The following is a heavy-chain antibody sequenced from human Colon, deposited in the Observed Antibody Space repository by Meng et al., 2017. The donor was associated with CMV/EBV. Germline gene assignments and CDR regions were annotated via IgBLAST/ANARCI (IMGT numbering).Heavy chain of an antibody. CDR3: ARVRLLSGSGWYWFDP. CDR1: GDSISSYY. Sequence: SETLSLTCTVSGDSISSYYWSWIRQPPGKGLEWIGYIYYSGSTSYNPSLKSRVTMSIDTSKNQFSLKLRSVTAADTAVYYCARVRLLSGSGWYWFDPWGQGTLVTSPQ. V-gene: IGHV4-59*01. D-gene: IGHD6-19*01. CDR2: IYYSGST. J-gene: IGHJ5*02.